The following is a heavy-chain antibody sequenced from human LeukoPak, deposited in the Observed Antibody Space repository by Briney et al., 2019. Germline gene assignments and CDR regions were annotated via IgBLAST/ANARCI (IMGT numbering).Heavy chain of an antibody. D-gene: IGHD5-18*01. V-gene: IGHV3-23*01. J-gene: IGHJ5*02. CDR1: GFTFSSYG. Sequence: GGSLRLSCAASGFTFSSYGMSWVRQAPGKGLEWVSGISGNSGTTYYADSVKGRFTISRDNSKNTLYLQMNSLRAEDTAVYYCAKGAGGFSYYNWFDPWGQGTLVTVSS. CDR3: AKGAGGFSYYNWFDP. CDR2: ISGNSGTT.